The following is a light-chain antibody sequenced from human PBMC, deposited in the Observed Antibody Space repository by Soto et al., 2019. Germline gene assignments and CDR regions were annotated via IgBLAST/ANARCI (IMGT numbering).Light chain of an antibody. Sequence: EIVLTQSPGILSLSPGEGATLSCRASQSVSSSNLAWYQQKPGQAPRLLIYLASSRATGIPDRFSGSGFGTDFTLTISSLEPEDFAVYYCQHYGSSLFTFGQGTKLEIK. CDR1: QSVSSSN. CDR2: LAS. CDR3: QHYGSSLFT. J-gene: IGKJ2*01. V-gene: IGKV3-20*01.